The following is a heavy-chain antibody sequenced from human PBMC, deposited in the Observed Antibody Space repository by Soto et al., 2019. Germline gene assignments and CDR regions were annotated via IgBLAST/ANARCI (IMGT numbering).Heavy chain of an antibody. CDR2: ISHDGRVQ. CDR1: GFTFSNYA. CDR3: SRERGLVRGELDS. V-gene: IGHV3-30*04. Sequence: GGSLRLSCAASGFTFSNYAIHWVRQAPGKGLEWVAVISHDGRVQYYADSVRGRFIISRDDARNTLYLQMDSLRPEDTAVYYCSRERGLVRGELDSWGQGTLVTVSS. J-gene: IGHJ5*01. D-gene: IGHD6-6*01.